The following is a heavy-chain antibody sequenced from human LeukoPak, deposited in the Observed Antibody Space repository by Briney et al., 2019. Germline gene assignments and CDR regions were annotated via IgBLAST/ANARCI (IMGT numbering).Heavy chain of an antibody. Sequence: GGSLRLSCAASGFTFSRYALHWVRQAPGKGLEYVSSISTNGGSTYYANSVKGRFTISRDNSKNTVSLQVNSLRQEDTAVYYCAPQIHDSSGWHAFDFRGQGTMVTVSS. V-gene: IGHV3-64*01. D-gene: IGHD6-19*01. CDR1: GFTFSRYA. CDR3: APQIHDSSGWHAFDF. J-gene: IGHJ3*01. CDR2: ISTNGGST.